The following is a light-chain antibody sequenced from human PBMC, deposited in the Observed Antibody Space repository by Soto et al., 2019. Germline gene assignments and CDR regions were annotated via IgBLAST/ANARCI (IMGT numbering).Light chain of an antibody. J-gene: IGKJ1*01. CDR2: DAS. CDR1: QGISSA. V-gene: IGKV1D-13*01. Sequence: AIQLTQSPSSLSASVGDRVTITCRASQGISSALAWYQQKPGKAPKLLIYDASSLESGVPSRFSGSGSGTDFTLTISSLQPQDFATYYCQQFNNYLWTFGQGTKVEIK. CDR3: QQFNNYLWT.